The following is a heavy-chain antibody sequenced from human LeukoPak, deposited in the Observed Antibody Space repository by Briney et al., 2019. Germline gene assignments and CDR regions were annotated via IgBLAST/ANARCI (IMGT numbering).Heavy chain of an antibody. CDR2: ISSTGGTA. Sequence: GGSLRLSCAASGFTFSSFGMSWVRQAPGKGLEWVSAISSTGGTAYYADSVKGRFTISRDNSKNTLYLQMNSLRAEDTAVYYCTTDLGWLVRYYYYYMDVWGKGTTVTISS. J-gene: IGHJ6*03. CDR1: GFTFSSFG. D-gene: IGHD6-19*01. V-gene: IGHV3-23*01. CDR3: TTDLGWLVRYYYYYMDV.